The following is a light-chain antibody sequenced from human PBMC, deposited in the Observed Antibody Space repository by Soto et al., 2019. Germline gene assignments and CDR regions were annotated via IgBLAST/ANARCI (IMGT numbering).Light chain of an antibody. CDR3: QQYNNPALT. CDR1: QSVSSN. Sequence: EIVMTQSPAALSVSPGARATLSCRASQSVSSNLAWYQQKPGQAPRLLIYGASTRATGIPARFSGSGSGTEFTLTISSLQSEDFAVYYCQQYNNPALTFGGGTKVDIK. CDR2: GAS. J-gene: IGKJ4*01. V-gene: IGKV3-15*01.